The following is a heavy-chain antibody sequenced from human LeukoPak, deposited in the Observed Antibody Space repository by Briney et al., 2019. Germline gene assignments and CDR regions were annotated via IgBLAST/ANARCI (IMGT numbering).Heavy chain of an antibody. Sequence: TSETLSLTCAVYGGSFSGYYWSWIRQPSGKGLEWIGEINHSGSTNYNPSLKSRVTISVDTSKNQFSLKLSSVTAADTAVYYCARAYYYDSSGRADFDYWGQGTLVTVSS. J-gene: IGHJ4*02. D-gene: IGHD3-22*01. CDR2: INHSGST. V-gene: IGHV4-34*01. CDR3: ARAYYYDSSGRADFDY. CDR1: GGSFSGYY.